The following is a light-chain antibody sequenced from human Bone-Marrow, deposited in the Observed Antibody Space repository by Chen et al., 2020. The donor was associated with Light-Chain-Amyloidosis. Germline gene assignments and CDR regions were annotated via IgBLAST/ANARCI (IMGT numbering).Light chain of an antibody. CDR1: SSNIGKNH. V-gene: IGLV1-47*01. J-gene: IGLJ3*02. CDR2: VSD. CDR3: AAWDDSLTGPV. Sequence: QSILIPPPSASGTAGQWVTMSCSGTSSNIGKNHVYWSQQFPGMAPKLLIYVSDQRSSGVPDRFSASKSGISASLAINGLRSEDEADYYCAAWDDSLTGPVFGGGTKLTVL.